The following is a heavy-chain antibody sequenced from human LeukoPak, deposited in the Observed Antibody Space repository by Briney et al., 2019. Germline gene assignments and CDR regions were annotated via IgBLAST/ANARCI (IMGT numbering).Heavy chain of an antibody. Sequence: GGSLRLSCAASGFTFSSYGMHWVRQAPGKGLEWVAVISYDGSNKYYADSVKGRFTISRDNSKNTLYLQMNSLRAEDTAVYYCAKPKIVGALEHWGQGILVTVSS. J-gene: IGHJ1*01. V-gene: IGHV3-30*18. CDR1: GFTFSSYG. CDR3: AKPKIVGALEH. CDR2: ISYDGSNK. D-gene: IGHD1-26*01.